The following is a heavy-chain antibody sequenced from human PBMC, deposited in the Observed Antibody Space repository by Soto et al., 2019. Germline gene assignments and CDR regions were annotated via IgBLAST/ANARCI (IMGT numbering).Heavy chain of an antibody. J-gene: IGHJ6*02. CDR1: GFTFSSYW. V-gene: IGHV3-74*01. D-gene: IGHD1-1*01. CDR3: ARDPAQNWNDHYYYGMDV. CDR2: INSDGSST. Sequence: GGSLRLSCAASGFTFSSYWMHWVRQAPGKGLVWVSRINSDGSSTSYADSVKGRFTISRDNAKNTLYLQMNSLRAEDTAVYYCARDPAQNWNDHYYYGMDVWGQGTTVTVSS.